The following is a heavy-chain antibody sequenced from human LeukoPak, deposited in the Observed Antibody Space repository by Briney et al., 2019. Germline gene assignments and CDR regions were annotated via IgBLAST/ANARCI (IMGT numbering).Heavy chain of an antibody. D-gene: IGHD3-3*01. CDR2: ISSSSSYI. CDR1: GFTFSSYS. J-gene: IGHJ4*02. CDR3: ARAALEWLSLDY. Sequence: GGSLRLSCAASGFTFSSYSMNWVCHAPGKGLEWVSSISSSSSYIYYADSVKGRFTISRDNAKNSLYLQMNSLRAEDTAVYYCARAALEWLSLDYWGQGTLVTVSS. V-gene: IGHV3-21*01.